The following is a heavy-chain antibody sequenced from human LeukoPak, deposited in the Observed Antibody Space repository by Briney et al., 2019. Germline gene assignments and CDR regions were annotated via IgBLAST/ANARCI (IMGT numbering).Heavy chain of an antibody. CDR3: ARTSWLAGTNLDY. Sequence: NTSQTLSLTCTVSGGSISNGGHYWSWIRQHPEKGLEWIAYIYYTGKINYNPSLKSRIAMSVDTSKNQFSLKLSSVTAADTAVYYCARTSWLAGTNLDYWGQGTLVTVSS. CDR1: GGSISNGGHY. CDR2: IYYTGKI. D-gene: IGHD6-19*01. J-gene: IGHJ4*02. V-gene: IGHV4-31*03.